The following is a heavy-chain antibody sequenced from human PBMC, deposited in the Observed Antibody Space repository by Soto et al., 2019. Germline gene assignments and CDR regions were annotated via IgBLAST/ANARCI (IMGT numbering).Heavy chain of an antibody. CDR3: ARRLPHFDSVLVPVDY. Sequence: QVQLVESGGGVVQPGRSLTLSCAASGFTFSNHAIHWVRQAPGKGLEWVAVISNDGSRDYYADSVKGRFTMSRDNSKNTLYLQMNRLRLEDTAVYSCARRLPHFDSVLVPVDYWGQGTLVTVSS. J-gene: IGHJ4*02. D-gene: IGHD3-9*01. CDR2: ISNDGSRD. CDR1: GFTFSNHA. V-gene: IGHV3-30*04.